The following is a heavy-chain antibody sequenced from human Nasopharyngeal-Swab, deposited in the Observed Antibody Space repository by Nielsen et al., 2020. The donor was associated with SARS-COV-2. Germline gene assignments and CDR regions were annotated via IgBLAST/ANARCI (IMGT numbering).Heavy chain of an antibody. Sequence: SETLSLTCTVSGVSISSSSYYWGWIRQPPGKGLEWIGSINYSGSTYYNPSLKSRVTISVDTSKNQFSLKLSSVTAADTAVYYCARQGYQDIVVVPAARYYYYMDVWGKGTTVTVSS. CDR1: GVSISSSSYY. J-gene: IGHJ6*03. D-gene: IGHD2-2*01. CDR3: ARQGYQDIVVVPAARYYYYMDV. CDR2: INYSGST. V-gene: IGHV4-39*01.